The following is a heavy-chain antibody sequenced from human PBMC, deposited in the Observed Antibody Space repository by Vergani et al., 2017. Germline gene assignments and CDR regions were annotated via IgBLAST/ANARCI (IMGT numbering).Heavy chain of an antibody. Sequence: QVQLVQSGAEVKKPGSSVKVSCKASGGTFSSYDINWVRQATGQGLEWMGWMNPNSGNTGYAQKFQGRVTMTRNTSISTAYMELSSLRSEDTAVYYCARGRYYYDSSAKGSWFDPWGQGTLVTVSS. D-gene: IGHD3-22*01. J-gene: IGHJ5*02. CDR3: ARGRYYYDSSAKGSWFDP. CDR2: MNPNSGNT. V-gene: IGHV1-8*02. CDR1: GGTFSSYD.